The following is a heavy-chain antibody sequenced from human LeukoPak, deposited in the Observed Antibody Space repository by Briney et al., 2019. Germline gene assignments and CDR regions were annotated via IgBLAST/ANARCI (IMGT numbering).Heavy chain of an antibody. J-gene: IGHJ4*02. CDR3: ARDVNYAFDY. CDR1: GYSFTRNG. CDR2: ISANSGNT. D-gene: IGHD3-16*01. V-gene: IGHV1-18*01. Sequence: GASVKVSCKPSGYSFTRNGISWVRQAPGQGLEWMAWISANSGNTNYAQNFQDRVTLTTDTSTSTAYVELRSLRSDDTAVYYCARDVNYAFDYWGQGTLVTVSS.